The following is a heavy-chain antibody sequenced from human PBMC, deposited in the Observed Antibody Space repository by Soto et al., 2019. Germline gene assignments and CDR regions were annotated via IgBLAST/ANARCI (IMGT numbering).Heavy chain of an antibody. Sequence: GSFSIYAFSCVLKSPVQGLEWVGGIIPVYGTPNYAQKLRGRVTITADRSTTTVYLDLSSLSSEDTAVYYCATYEDNSAGRIYFDYWGQGTLVTVSS. CDR1: GSFSIYA. J-gene: IGHJ4*02. CDR3: ATYEDNSAGRIYFDY. CDR2: IIPVYGTP. V-gene: IGHV1-69*06. D-gene: IGHD3-22*01.